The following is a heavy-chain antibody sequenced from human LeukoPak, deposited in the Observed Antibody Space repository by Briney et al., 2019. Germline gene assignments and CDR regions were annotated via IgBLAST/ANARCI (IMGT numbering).Heavy chain of an antibody. V-gene: IGHV1-8*01. J-gene: IGHJ6*02. CDR1: GYTFTSYD. D-gene: IGHD2-2*01. CDR2: MNPNSGNT. Sequence: ASVKVSCKASGYTFTSYDINWVRQATGQGLEWMGGMNPNSGNTGYAQKFQARVTKTRNTSISTAYMELSSLRSEDTAVYYCARDPALQYCSSTSCTSYGMDVWGQGTTVTVSS. CDR3: ARDPALQYCSSTSCTSYGMDV.